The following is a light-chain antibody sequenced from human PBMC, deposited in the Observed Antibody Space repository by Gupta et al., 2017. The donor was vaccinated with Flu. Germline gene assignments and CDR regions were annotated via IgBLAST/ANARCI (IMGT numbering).Light chain of an antibody. CDR2: GAS. CDR3: QQYKNWPPVT. V-gene: IGKV3D-15*01. J-gene: IGKJ5*01. Sequence: EILMTQSPATLSVSPGEIATLSCRASQSVNRHLAWYQQRPDQAPRLLIYGASTRATGIPVRFSGSWYGTEFTLTISSRHSEDFAVYYCQQYKNWPPVTFGQGTRIEI. CDR1: QSVNRH.